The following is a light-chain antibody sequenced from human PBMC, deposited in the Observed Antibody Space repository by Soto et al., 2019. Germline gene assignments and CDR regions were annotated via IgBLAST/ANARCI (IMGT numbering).Light chain of an antibody. CDR3: QQYGSSPYT. J-gene: IGKJ2*01. CDR1: QSVSSRF. V-gene: IGKV3-20*01. CDR2: GAS. Sequence: EIVLTQSPGTLSLSPGERATLSCRASQSVSSRFLACCQQKPGQAPRLLMYGASSRATGIPDRFSGTGSGTDVTLTISRLEPEDFAVYYLQQYGSSPYTFGLGTKVDIK.